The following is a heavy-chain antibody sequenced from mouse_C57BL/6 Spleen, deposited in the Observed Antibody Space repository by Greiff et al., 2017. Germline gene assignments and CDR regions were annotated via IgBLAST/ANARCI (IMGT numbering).Heavy chain of an antibody. D-gene: IGHD2-1*01. V-gene: IGHV5-16*01. CDR3: ARGGFYWGMDY. CDR2: INYDGSST. J-gene: IGHJ4*01. CDR1: GFTFSDYY. Sequence: LVESEGGLVQPGSSMKLSCTASGFTFSDYYMAWVRQVPEKGLEWVANINYDGSSTYYLDSLKSRFIISRDNAKNILYLQMSSLKSEDTATYYCARGGFYWGMDYWGQGTSVTVSS.